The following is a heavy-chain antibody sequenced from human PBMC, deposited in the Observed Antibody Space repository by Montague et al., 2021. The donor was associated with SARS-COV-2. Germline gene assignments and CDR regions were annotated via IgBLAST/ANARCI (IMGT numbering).Heavy chain of an antibody. D-gene: IGHD6-13*01. Sequence: SETLSLTCSVYGGSFSGYSWRWIRQPPGKGLEWIGEINLSGSTNYNPSLKIRVTISVDTSKNQFSLKLSSVTAADTAVYYCARDTHSSSWHYYYYYGMDLWGQGTTVTVSS. CDR3: ARDTHSSSWHYYYYYGMDL. CDR1: GGSFSGYS. V-gene: IGHV4-34*01. CDR2: INLSGST. J-gene: IGHJ6*02.